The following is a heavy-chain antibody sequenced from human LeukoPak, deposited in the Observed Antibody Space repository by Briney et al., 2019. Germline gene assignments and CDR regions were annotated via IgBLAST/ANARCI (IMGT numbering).Heavy chain of an antibody. J-gene: IGHJ3*02. CDR3: AKSNGYGLIDI. CDR1: GGSISSSNW. CDR2: IYHSGST. V-gene: IGHV4-4*02. D-gene: IGHD2-2*03. Sequence: SETLSLTCAVSGGSISSSNWWSWVRQPPGKGLEWIGEIYHSGSTNYNPSLKSRVTISLDTSKNQFSLNLNSVTAADTAVYYCAKSNGYGLIDIWGQGTMVTVSS.